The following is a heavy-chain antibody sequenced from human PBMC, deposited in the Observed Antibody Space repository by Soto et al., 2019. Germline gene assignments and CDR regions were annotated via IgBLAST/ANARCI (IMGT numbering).Heavy chain of an antibody. Sequence: EVQLLESGGGLVQPGGSLRLSCADSGFTFSTYAMSWVRQAPGQGLEWVSAISGRGGSTYYADSVKGRFTVSRDNSKNTLYLQMNSLGAEDTAVYYCAKLDFDYWGQGTLVTVSS. V-gene: IGHV3-23*01. CDR2: ISGRGGST. CDR1: GFTFSTYA. CDR3: AKLDFDY. J-gene: IGHJ4*02.